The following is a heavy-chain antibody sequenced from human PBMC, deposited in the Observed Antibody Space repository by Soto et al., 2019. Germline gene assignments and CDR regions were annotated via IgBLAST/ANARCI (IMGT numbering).Heavy chain of an antibody. Sequence: ASVKVSCKASGYTFTSYGISWVRQAPGQGLEWMGWISAYNGNTNYAQKLQGRVTMTTDTSTSTAYMELRSLRSDDTAVYYCARDYYGTSYYYDSSGYSGPRDFDYWGQGTLVTV. V-gene: IGHV1-18*01. CDR1: GYTFTSYG. CDR2: ISAYNGNT. J-gene: IGHJ4*02. CDR3: ARDYYGTSYYYDSSGYSGPRDFDY. D-gene: IGHD3-22*01.